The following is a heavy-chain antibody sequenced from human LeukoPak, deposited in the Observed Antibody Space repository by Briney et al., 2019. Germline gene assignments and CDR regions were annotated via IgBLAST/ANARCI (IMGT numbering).Heavy chain of an antibody. Sequence: ASVKLSCKASGYTFTNYAIHWVRQAPGQRLEWMVWINAGNGNTKYSQEFQDRVTITRDTSASTVYMGLSSLRSEDLAVYYCARTRDYGGNWGFDYWGQGTLVTVSS. CDR3: ARTRDYGGNWGFDY. D-gene: IGHD4-23*01. CDR2: INAGNGNT. J-gene: IGHJ4*02. V-gene: IGHV1-3*03. CDR1: GYTFTNYA.